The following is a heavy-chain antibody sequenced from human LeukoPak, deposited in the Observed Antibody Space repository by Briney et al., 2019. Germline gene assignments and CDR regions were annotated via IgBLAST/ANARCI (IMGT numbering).Heavy chain of an antibody. Sequence: PSETLSLTCAVYGGSFSGYYWSWIRQPPGKGLEWIGEINHSGSTNYNPSLKSRVTISVDTSKNQFSLKLSSVTAADTAVYYCARGRRPRGYGSGSYYTNWFDPWGQGTLVTVSS. CDR1: GGSFSGYY. J-gene: IGHJ5*02. D-gene: IGHD3-10*01. V-gene: IGHV4-34*01. CDR2: INHSGST. CDR3: ARGRRPRGYGSGSYYTNWFDP.